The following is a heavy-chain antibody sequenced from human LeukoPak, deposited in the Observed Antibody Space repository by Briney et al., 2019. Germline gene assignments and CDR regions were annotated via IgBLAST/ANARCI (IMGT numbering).Heavy chain of an antibody. CDR1: GFPFNNYW. D-gene: IGHD5-24*01. CDR2: IKHDGSEK. Sequence: GSLRLSRAASGFPFNNYWMSLVRPASGKGLEWVANIKHDGSEKYYVDSVKGRFTIPRDNAKNSLYLQMNSLRAEDTAAYYCARNKRGDYWGQGTLVTVSS. J-gene: IGHJ4*02. V-gene: IGHV3-7*01. CDR3: ARNKRGDY.